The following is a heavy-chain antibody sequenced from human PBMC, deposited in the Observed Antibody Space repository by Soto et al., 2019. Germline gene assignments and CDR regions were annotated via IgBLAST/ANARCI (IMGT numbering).Heavy chain of an antibody. V-gene: IGHV1-18*01. Sequence: QVQLVQSGAEVKKPGASVKVSCKASGYTFTSYGISWVRQAPGQGLEWMGWISAYNGNTNYAQKLQGRVTMTTDTSTSTAYMELRSLRSDDTAVYYCARVNGSSYDFWSGYYGGGWFDPWGQGTLVTVSS. D-gene: IGHD3-3*01. J-gene: IGHJ5*02. CDR1: GYTFTSYG. CDR3: ARVNGSSYDFWSGYYGGGWFDP. CDR2: ISAYNGNT.